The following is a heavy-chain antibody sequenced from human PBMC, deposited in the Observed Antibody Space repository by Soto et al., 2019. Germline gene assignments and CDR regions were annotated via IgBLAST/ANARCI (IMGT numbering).Heavy chain of an antibody. J-gene: IGHJ6*03. Sequence: VQLVESGGGLDQPGGSLRLSCAASGFSFNTYSMNWVRQAPGKGLEWVSYISAASNTINYADSVKGRFTISRDNAKNSLSLQMNSLRAEDTAVYYCARVATLARGVTYYMDVWGKGTTVTVSS. D-gene: IGHD3-10*01. CDR3: ARVATLARGVTYYMDV. V-gene: IGHV3-48*01. CDR1: GFSFNTYS. CDR2: ISAASNTI.